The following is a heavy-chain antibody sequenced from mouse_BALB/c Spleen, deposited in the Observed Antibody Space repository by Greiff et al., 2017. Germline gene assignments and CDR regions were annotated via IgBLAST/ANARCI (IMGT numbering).Heavy chain of an antibody. Sequence: EVKVEESGPGLVKPSQSLSLTCTVTGYSITSDYAWNWIRQFPGNKLEWMGYISYSGSTSYNPSLKSRISITRDTSKNQFFLQLNSVTTEDTATYYCARWGYGSPFAYWGQGTLVTVSA. CDR1: GYSITSDYA. CDR2: ISYSGST. CDR3: ARWGYGSPFAY. J-gene: IGHJ3*01. V-gene: IGHV3-2*02. D-gene: IGHD1-1*01.